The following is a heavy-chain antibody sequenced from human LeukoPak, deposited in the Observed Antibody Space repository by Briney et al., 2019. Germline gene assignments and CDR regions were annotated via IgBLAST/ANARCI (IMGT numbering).Heavy chain of an antibody. D-gene: IGHD1-26*01. Sequence: SVKVSCKASGGTFSSYAISWVRQAPGQGLEWMGGIIPIFGTANYAQKFQGSVTITADESTSTAYMELSSLRSEDTAVYYCARTASGSYSAFDIWGQGTMVTVSS. CDR1: GGTFSSYA. CDR2: IIPIFGTA. V-gene: IGHV1-69*13. J-gene: IGHJ3*02. CDR3: ARTASGSYSAFDI.